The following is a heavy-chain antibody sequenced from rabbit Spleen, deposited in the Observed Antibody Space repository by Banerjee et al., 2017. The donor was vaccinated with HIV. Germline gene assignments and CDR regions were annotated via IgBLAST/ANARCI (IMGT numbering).Heavy chain of an antibody. CDR2: IDPIFGTT. CDR3: ARDAGSGDYIDGYFNL. Sequence: QSLEESGGDLVKPGASLTLTCTASGFSFSSSDWIYWVRQAPGKGLEWIGYIDPIFGTTNYASWVNGRFTISKTSSTTVTLQMTSLTVADTATYFCARDAGSGDYIDGYFNLWGQGTLVTVS. V-gene: IGHV1S40*01. D-gene: IGHD8-1*01. CDR1: GFSFSSSDW. J-gene: IGHJ4*01.